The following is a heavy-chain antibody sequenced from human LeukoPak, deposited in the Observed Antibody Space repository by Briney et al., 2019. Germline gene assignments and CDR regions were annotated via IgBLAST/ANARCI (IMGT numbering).Heavy chain of an antibody. CDR1: GGSISSGDYY. CDR2: IYYSGST. J-gene: IGHJ5*02. D-gene: IGHD3-22*01. Sequence: PSETLSLTCTVSGGSISSGDYYWSRIRQPPGKGLEWIGYIYYSGSTYYNPSLKSRVTISVDTSKNQFSLKLGSVTAADTAVYYCARVDYSYDSSGYHNWFDPWGQGTLVTVSS. V-gene: IGHV4-30-4*01. CDR3: ARVDYSYDSSGYHNWFDP.